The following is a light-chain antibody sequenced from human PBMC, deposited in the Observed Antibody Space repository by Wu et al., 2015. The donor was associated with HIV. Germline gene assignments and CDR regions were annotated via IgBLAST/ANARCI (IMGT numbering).Light chain of an antibody. CDR2: DAS. CDR3: QQYNDWPQT. Sequence: EIVMTQSPATLSVSPGGRVTLSCRASQIIATNLAWYQQKPDQPPRLLIYDASTRATGFPARFSGGGSGTEFTLTINTLQSGDVAVYYCQQYNDWPQTFGQGTKVEI. J-gene: IGKJ1*01. CDR1: QIIATN. V-gene: IGKV3-15*01.